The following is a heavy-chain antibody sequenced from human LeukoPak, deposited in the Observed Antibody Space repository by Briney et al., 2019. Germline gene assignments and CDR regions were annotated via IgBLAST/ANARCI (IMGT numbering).Heavy chain of an antibody. CDR2: ISGSGGST. CDR1: GFTFSIYA. D-gene: IGHD5-18*01. J-gene: IGHJ4*02. Sequence: GESLRLSCAASGFTFSIYAMSWVRQAPGKGLEWVSIISGSGGSTYYADSVKGRFTISRDNSKNTLYLQMNSLRAEDTAVYYCAKDSGYSYTGFDYWGQGTLVTVSS. CDR3: AKDSGYSYTGFDY. V-gene: IGHV3-23*01.